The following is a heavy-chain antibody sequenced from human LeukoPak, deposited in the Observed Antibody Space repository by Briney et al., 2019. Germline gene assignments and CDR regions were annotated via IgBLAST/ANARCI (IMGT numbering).Heavy chain of an antibody. CDR3: ARQEIYYYDSSGHFDY. J-gene: IGHJ4*02. CDR2: ISYTGST. D-gene: IGHD3-22*01. V-gene: IGHV4-59*08. CDR1: GGSISRYY. Sequence: SETLSLTCTVSGGSISRYYWSWIRQPPGKGLEWIGYISYTGSTTYNSSLKSRVTISVDTSKNQFSLKLSSVTAADTAVYYCARQEIYYYDSSGHFDYWGQGTLVTVSS.